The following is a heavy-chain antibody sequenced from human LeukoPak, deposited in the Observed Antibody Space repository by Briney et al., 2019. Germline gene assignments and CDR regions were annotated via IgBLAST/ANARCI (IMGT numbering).Heavy chain of an antibody. CDR2: IYYSGST. D-gene: IGHD6-13*01. CDR3: ARVSIAAEAYFDY. V-gene: IGHV4-39*07. CDR1: GGSISSSSYY. J-gene: IGHJ4*02. Sequence: RPSETLSLTCTVSGGSISSSSYYWGWIRQPPGKGLEWIGSIYYSGSTYYNPSLKSRVTISADTSKNQFSLKLSSVTAADTAVYYCARVSIAAEAYFDYWGQGTLVTVSS.